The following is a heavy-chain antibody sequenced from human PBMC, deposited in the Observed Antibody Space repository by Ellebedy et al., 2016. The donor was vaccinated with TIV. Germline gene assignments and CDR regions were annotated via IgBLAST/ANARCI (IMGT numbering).Heavy chain of an antibody. CDR3: ARDCGVDTSGYYFFY. V-gene: IGHV1-69*13. J-gene: IGHJ4*02. CDR1: GGIFSKYA. D-gene: IGHD3-22*01. CDR2: ITPMFGTA. Sequence: SVKVSCXASGGIFSKYAISWVRQAPGQGLEWMGGITPMFGTANYAQKFQGRVTITADQSTSTVYMELSSLRSEDTAMYYCARDCGVDTSGYYFFYWGQGTLVTVSS.